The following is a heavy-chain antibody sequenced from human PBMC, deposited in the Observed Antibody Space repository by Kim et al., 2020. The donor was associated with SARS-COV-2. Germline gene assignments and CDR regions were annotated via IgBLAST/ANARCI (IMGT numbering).Heavy chain of an antibody. J-gene: IGHJ6*02. Sequence: GGSLRLSCAASGFTFSSYSMNWVRQAPGKGLEWVSSISSSSSYIYYADSVKGRFTISRDNAKNSLYLQMNSLRAEDTAVYYCARAFLKWELLTHYGMDVWGQGTTVTVSS. CDR2: ISSSSSYI. D-gene: IGHD1-26*01. V-gene: IGHV3-21*01. CDR1: GFTFSSYS. CDR3: ARAFLKWELLTHYGMDV.